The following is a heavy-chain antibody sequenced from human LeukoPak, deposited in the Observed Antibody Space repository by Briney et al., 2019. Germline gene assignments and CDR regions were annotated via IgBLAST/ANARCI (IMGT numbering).Heavy chain of an antibody. CDR1: GFTFRSYW. V-gene: IGHV3-74*01. CDR2: INSDGSST. CDR3: AKGDTTWELPHDY. Sequence: GGSLRLSCAASGFTFRSYWVHWVRQAPGKGLVWVSRINSDGSSTNYADSVKGRFTISRDNAKNTLYLQMNSLRAEDTAVYYCAKGDTTWELPHDYWGQGTLVTVSS. J-gene: IGHJ4*02. D-gene: IGHD1-26*01.